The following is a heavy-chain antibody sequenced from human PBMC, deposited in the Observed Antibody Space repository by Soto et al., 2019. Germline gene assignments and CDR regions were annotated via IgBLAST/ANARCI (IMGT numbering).Heavy chain of an antibody. D-gene: IGHD4-17*01. J-gene: IGHJ4*02. CDR3: AISQDRGGRTTLIY. V-gene: IGHV3-9*01. Sequence: GGSLRLSCAVSGFTFDDNAMHWVRKSPEKGLEWVSGINWKSDIGYADSVKGRFTISRDNAENSLHPHMNSLRAEGTPLYYSAISQDRGGRTTLIYWGQGTQVTVSS. CDR2: INWKSDI. CDR1: GFTFDDNA.